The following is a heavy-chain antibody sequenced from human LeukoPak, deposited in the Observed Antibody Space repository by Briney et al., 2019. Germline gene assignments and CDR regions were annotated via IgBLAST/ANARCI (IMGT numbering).Heavy chain of an antibody. CDR2: IDPSDSYT. CDR3: ARHPHCSGGTCLSAFDH. V-gene: IGHV5-10-1*01. CDR1: GYRFTSYW. J-gene: IGHJ4*02. D-gene: IGHD2-15*01. Sequence: ESLRISCKGSGYRFTSYWISWVRQMPGKGLEWMGRIDPSDSYTNYSPSFQGHVTISADKSISTAYLPWSSLKASDTAMYYCARHPHCSGGTCLSAFDHWGQGTLVTVSS.